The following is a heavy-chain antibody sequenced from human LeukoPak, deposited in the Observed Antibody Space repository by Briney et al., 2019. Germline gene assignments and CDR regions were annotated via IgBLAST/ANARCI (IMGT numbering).Heavy chain of an antibody. Sequence: SVKVSCKASGGTFSSYAISWVRQDPGQGLEWMGRIIPILGIANYAQKFQGRVTITADKSTSTAYMELSSLRSEDTAVYYCARVGSGWYYAYWGQGTLVTVSS. CDR3: ARVGSGWYYAY. J-gene: IGHJ4*02. CDR1: GGTFSSYA. D-gene: IGHD6-19*01. CDR2: IIPILGIA. V-gene: IGHV1-69*04.